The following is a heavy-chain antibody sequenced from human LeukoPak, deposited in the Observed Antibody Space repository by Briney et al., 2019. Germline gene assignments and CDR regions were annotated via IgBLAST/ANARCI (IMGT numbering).Heavy chain of an antibody. D-gene: IGHD1-26*01. CDR3: AREGLGSGRAGDFDL. Sequence: PSEPLSLTCTVSGYSISSGYYWGWIRQPPGKGLEWIGSFHHSVSTYYNPSLKSGVTISIETSENQFSLKLTSVPAAATAVYYCAREGLGSGRAGDFDLWGPGALVTVSS. CDR2: FHHSVST. V-gene: IGHV4-38-2*02. J-gene: IGHJ2*01. CDR1: GYSISSGYY.